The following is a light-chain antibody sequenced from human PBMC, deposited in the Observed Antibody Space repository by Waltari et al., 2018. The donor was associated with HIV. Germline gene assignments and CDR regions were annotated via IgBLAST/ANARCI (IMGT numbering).Light chain of an antibody. V-gene: IGKV3-15*01. Sequence: IVMTQSPATLSVSPGERATLSCRASQSVSRNLAWYQQNPGQAPRLLIYGASTRATGIPARFSGSGSGTEFTLTISSLQSEDFAVYYCQQYNNWPPYTFGQGTKLEIK. CDR1: QSVSRN. J-gene: IGKJ2*01. CDR3: QQYNNWPPYT. CDR2: GAS.